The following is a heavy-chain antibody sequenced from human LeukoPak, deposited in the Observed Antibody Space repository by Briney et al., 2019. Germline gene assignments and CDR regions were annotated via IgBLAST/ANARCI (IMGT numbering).Heavy chain of an antibody. CDR2: ISSSGSTI. D-gene: IGHD6-13*01. Sequence: GGSLRLSCAASGFTFSDYYMSWIRQAPGKGLEWVSYISSSGSTIYYADSVKGRFTISRDNAKNSLYLQMNSLRAEDTAVYYCARVLWQQLISWFDPWGQGTLVTVSS. J-gene: IGHJ5*02. V-gene: IGHV3-11*01. CDR1: GFTFSDYY. CDR3: ARVLWQQLISWFDP.